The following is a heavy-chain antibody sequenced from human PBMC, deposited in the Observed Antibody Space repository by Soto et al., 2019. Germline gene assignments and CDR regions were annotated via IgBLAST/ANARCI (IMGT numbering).Heavy chain of an antibody. CDR1: GFSLTTSGVG. J-gene: IGHJ4*02. Sequence: QITLKESGPTLVKPTQTLTLTCTFSGFSLTTSGVGVGWIRQPPGKALEWLAVIYWDDDKRYSPSLESRLTIPKDTSKNQVVLTMTNMDPVDTATYYCAHIERAAGTYAGDWYYFDYWGLGILVTVSA. CDR3: AHIERAAGTYAGDWYYFDY. V-gene: IGHV2-5*02. D-gene: IGHD6-13*01. CDR2: IYWDDDK.